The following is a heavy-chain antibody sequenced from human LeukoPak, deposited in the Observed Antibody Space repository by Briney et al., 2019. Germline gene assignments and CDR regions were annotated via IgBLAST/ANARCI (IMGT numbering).Heavy chain of an antibody. CDR1: GGSISSSSYH. V-gene: IGHV4-39*01. J-gene: IGHJ6*03. Sequence: SETLSLTCTVSGGSISSSSYHWGWIRQPPGKGLEWIGSIYYSGSTYYNPSLKSRVTISVDTSKNQFSLKLSSVTAADTAVYYCARMNWGFYYYYMDVWGKGTTVTISS. D-gene: IGHD7-27*01. CDR3: ARMNWGFYYYYMDV. CDR2: IYYSGST.